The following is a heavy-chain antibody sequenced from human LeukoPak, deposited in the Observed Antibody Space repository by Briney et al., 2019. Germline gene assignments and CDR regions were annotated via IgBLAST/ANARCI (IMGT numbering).Heavy chain of an antibody. CDR3: AKTYSSSPKYFDY. J-gene: IGHJ4*02. Sequence: GGSLRLSCAASGFTLSSYAMSWVRQAPGKGLEWVSAISGSGGSTYYADSVKGRFTISRDNSKNTLYLQMNSLRAEDTAVYYCAKTYSSSPKYFDYWGQGTLVTVSS. CDR1: GFTLSSYA. CDR2: ISGSGGST. D-gene: IGHD6-13*01. V-gene: IGHV3-23*01.